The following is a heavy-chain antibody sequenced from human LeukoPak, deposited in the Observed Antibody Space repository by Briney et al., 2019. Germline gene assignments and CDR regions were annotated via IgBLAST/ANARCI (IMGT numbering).Heavy chain of an antibody. V-gene: IGHV4-34*01. CDR3: AREGAPSDEYYYYGMDV. CDR2: INHSGST. D-gene: IGHD1-26*01. CDR1: GGSFSGYY. Sequence: SETLSLTCAVYGGSFSGYYWSWIRQPPRKGLEWIGEINHSGSTNYNPSLKSRVTISVDTSKNQFSLKLSSVTAADTAVYYCAREGAPSDEYYYYGMDVWGQGTTVTVSS. J-gene: IGHJ6*02.